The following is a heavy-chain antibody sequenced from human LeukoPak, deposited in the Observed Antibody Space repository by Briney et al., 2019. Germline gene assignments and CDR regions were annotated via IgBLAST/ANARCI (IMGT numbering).Heavy chain of an antibody. CDR1: GYTFTSYG. Sequence: SVKVSCKASGYTFTSYGISWVRQAPGQGLEWMGRIIPILGIANYAQKFQGRVTITADKSTSTAYMELSSLRSEDTAVYYCVTVDIFGDRYMDVWGEGTTVTVSS. V-gene: IGHV1-69*04. J-gene: IGHJ6*03. D-gene: IGHD3-3*01. CDR3: VTVDIFGDRYMDV. CDR2: IIPILGIA.